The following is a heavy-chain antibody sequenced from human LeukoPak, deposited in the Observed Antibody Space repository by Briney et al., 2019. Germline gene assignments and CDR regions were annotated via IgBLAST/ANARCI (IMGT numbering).Heavy chain of an antibody. CDR3: SSGYDTREEFDY. D-gene: IGHD5-12*01. CDR2: IYYSGST. CDR1: GGSISSSSYY. Sequence: SETLSLTCTVSGGSISSSSYYWGWIRQPPGKGPEWIGSIYYSGSTYYNPSLKSRVTISVDTSKNQFSLKLSSVTAADTAVYYCSSGYDTREEFDYWGQGTLVTVSS. V-gene: IGHV4-39*01. J-gene: IGHJ4*02.